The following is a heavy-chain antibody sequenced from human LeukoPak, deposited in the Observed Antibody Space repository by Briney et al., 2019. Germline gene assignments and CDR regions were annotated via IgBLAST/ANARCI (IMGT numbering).Heavy chain of an antibody. D-gene: IGHD4-17*01. Sequence: GGSLRLSCAASGFTVSSNYMSWVRQAPGKGLEWVSVIYSGGSTYYADSVKGRFTISRDNSKNTLYLQMNSLRAEDTAVYYCASTFSGDSPPYWGQGTLVTVSS. CDR1: GFTVSSNY. CDR3: ASTFSGDSPPY. CDR2: IYSGGST. V-gene: IGHV3-66*01. J-gene: IGHJ4*02.